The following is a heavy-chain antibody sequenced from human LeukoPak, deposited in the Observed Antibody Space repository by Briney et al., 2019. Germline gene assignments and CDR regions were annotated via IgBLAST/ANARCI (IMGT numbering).Heavy chain of an antibody. D-gene: IGHD5-24*01. Sequence: PSETLSLTCTVSGGSISSGGYYWSWIRQHPGKGLEWIGYIYYSGSTYYNPSLKSRVTISVDTSKNQFSLKLSSVTAADTAVYYCARVGVRLHVAFDIWGQGTMVTVSS. CDR3: ARVGVRLHVAFDI. V-gene: IGHV4-31*03. CDR2: IYYSGST. J-gene: IGHJ3*02. CDR1: GGSISSGGYY.